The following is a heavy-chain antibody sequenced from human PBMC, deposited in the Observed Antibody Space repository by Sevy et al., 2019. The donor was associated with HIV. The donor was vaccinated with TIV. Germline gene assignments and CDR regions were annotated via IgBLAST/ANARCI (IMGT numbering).Heavy chain of an antibody. CDR3: ARGAGYYYGSGSYLQDY. CDR2: IYHSGST. V-gene: IGHV4-38-2*02. CDR1: GYSISSGYY. J-gene: IGHJ4*02. D-gene: IGHD3-10*01. Sequence: SETLSLTCTVSGYSISSGYYWGWIRQPPGKGLEWIGSIYHSGSTYYNPSLKSRVTISVDTSKNQFSLRLSSVTAADTAMYYCARGAGYYYGSGSYLQDYWGQGTLVTVSS.